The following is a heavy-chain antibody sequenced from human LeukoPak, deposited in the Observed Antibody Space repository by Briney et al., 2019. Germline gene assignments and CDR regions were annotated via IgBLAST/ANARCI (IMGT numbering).Heavy chain of an antibody. CDR3: AKDRPSSSGHDY. Sequence: GRSLRLSCAASGFTFSSYGIHWVRQAPGKGLEWVSAISGSGGSTYYADSVKGRFTISRDNSKNTLYLQMNSLRAEDTAVYYCAKDRPSSSGHDYWGQGTLVTVSS. CDR2: ISGSGGST. J-gene: IGHJ4*02. D-gene: IGHD6-19*01. V-gene: IGHV3-23*01. CDR1: GFTFSSYG.